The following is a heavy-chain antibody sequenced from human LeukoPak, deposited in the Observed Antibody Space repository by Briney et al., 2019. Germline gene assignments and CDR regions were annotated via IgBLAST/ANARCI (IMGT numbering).Heavy chain of an antibody. J-gene: IGHJ6*02. CDR1: GFTFSSYW. D-gene: IGHD2-2*02. CDR2: IKQDGSEK. Sequence: GGSLRLSCAASGFTFSSYWMSWVRQAPGKGLEWVANIKQDGSEKYYVDSVKGRFTISRDNAKNSLYLQMNSLRAADTAVYYCARVRGSLMFTYRIDCSSTSCYTYYYYGMDVWGQGTTVTVSS. CDR3: ARVRGSLMFTYRIDCSSTSCYTYYYYGMDV. V-gene: IGHV3-7*01.